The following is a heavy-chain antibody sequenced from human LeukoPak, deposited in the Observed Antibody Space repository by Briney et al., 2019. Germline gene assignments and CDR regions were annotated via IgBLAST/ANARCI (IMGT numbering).Heavy chain of an antibody. V-gene: IGHV3-23*01. J-gene: IGHJ3*01. CDR3: VRETTSNYGAFDL. CDR1: GFTFNNNA. CDR2: ISGTGGTI. D-gene: IGHD3-9*01. Sequence: GGFLRLSCAASGFTFNNNAMSWVRQSPGKGLEWVSAISGTGGTIYYADSVKGRFTISRDNSKSTVYVQMNSLRAEDTAVYYCVRETTSNYGAFDLWGQGTLVTVSS.